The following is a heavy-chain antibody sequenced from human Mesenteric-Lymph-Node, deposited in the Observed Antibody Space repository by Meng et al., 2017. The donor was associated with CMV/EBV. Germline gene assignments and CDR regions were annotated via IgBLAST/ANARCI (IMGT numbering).Heavy chain of an antibody. CDR2: IYYSGST. CDR1: GGSISSYY. V-gene: IGHV4-59*08. J-gene: IGHJ4*02. CDR3: ARLYYDSSGYFDY. D-gene: IGHD3-22*01. Sequence: CTVSGGSISSYYWSWIRQPPGKGLEWIGYIYYSGSTHYNPSLMSRVTISVDTSKNQFSLKLSSVTAADTAVYYCARLYYDSSGYFDYWGQGTLVTVSS.